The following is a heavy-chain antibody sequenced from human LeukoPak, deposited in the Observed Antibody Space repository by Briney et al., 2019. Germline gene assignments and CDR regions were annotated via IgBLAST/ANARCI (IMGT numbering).Heavy chain of an antibody. CDR1: GFTFSSYT. V-gene: IGHV3-30*04. CDR2: ISYDGSNK. J-gene: IGHJ4*02. D-gene: IGHD3-9*01. CDR3: ARDYDILTGWDFDY. Sequence: GGSLRLSCAASGFTFSSYTMHWVRQPRGKGLEWVALISYDGSNKYYADSVKGRFTISRDNSKNTLYLQMSSLRAEDTAVYYCARDYDILTGWDFDYWGQGTLVTVSS.